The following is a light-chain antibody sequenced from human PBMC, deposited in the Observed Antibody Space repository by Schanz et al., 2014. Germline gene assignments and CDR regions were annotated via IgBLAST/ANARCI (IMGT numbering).Light chain of an antibody. CDR1: LSVSSN. J-gene: IGKJ1*01. CDR3: QQSYSTPRT. Sequence: EIVMTQSPATLSVSPGERATLSCRASLSVSSNLAWYQQKPGQAPRLLIYDASNRATGIPARFSGSGSGTEFTLTISRLEPEDFATYYCQQSYSTPRTFGQGTKVEIK. CDR2: DAS. V-gene: IGKV3-15*01.